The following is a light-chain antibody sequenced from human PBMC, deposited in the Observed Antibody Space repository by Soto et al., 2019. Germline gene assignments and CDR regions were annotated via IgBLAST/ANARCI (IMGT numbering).Light chain of an antibody. J-gene: IGLJ3*02. Sequence: QSVLTQPASVSASPGQSITISCTETSSDVGGYNYVSWYQHHPGKAPKLMIYEVSSRPSGVSNRFSGSRSGNTASLTISGLQAEDEADYDCSSYTNSNTWVFGGGTKLTVL. CDR3: SSYTNSNTWV. CDR1: SSDVGGYNY. CDR2: EVS. V-gene: IGLV2-14*01.